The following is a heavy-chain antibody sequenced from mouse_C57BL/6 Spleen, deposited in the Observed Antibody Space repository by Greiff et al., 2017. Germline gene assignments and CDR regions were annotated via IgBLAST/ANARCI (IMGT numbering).Heavy chain of an antibody. CDR1: GYTFTSYW. D-gene: IGHD1-1*01. J-gene: IGHJ2*01. CDR2: IDPSDSYT. CDR3: ARSNYGSSYDYFDY. Sequence: QVQLQQPGAELVMPGASVKLSCKASGYTFTSYWMHWVKQRPGQGLEWIGEIDPSDSYTNYNQKFKGKSTLTVDKSSSTAYMQLSSLTSEVSAVYYCARSNYGSSYDYFDYWGQGTTLTVSS. V-gene: IGHV1-69*01.